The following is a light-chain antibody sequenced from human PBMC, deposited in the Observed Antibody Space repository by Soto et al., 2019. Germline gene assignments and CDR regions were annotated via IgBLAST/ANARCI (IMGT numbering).Light chain of an antibody. CDR2: GAS. Sequence: EIVMTQSPATLSVSPGESATLSCRASQSVSANLAWYQHKPGQAPRLLMSGASTRATGIAARFSGSGSGTEFTLTISSLQSEDFAGYYCQQYNALPLTFGGGTKVEIK. J-gene: IGKJ4*01. CDR1: QSVSAN. CDR3: QQYNALPLT. V-gene: IGKV3-15*01.